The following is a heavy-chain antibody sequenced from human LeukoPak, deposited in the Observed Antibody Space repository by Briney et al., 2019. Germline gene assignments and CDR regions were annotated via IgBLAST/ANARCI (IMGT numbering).Heavy chain of an antibody. CDR3: AREEGRGDMDV. CDR2: IYYSGST. V-gene: IGHV4-39*07. Sequence: SETLSLTCTVSGGSISSSSYYWGWIRQPPGKGLEWIGNIYYSGSTYYNPSLKSRVTISVDTSKNQFSLKLSSVTAADTAVYYCAREEGRGDMDVWGKGTTVTVSS. CDR1: GGSISSSSYY. J-gene: IGHJ6*03.